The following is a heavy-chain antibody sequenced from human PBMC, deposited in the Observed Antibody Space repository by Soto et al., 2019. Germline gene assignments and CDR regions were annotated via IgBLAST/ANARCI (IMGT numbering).Heavy chain of an antibody. J-gene: IGHJ4*02. CDR3: ARGIVSAIFDY. Sequence: GGSLRLSCAASGFTFSSYSMNWVRQAPGKGLEWVSYISSSSSTIYYADSVKGRFTISRDNAKNSLYLQMNSLRDGDTAVYFCARGIVSAIFDYWGQGTLVTVSS. D-gene: IGHD2-2*01. CDR1: GFTFSSYS. CDR2: ISSSSSTI. V-gene: IGHV3-48*02.